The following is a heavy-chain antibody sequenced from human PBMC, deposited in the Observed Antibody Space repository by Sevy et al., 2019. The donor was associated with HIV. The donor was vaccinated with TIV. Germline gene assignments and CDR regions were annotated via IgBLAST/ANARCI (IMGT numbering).Heavy chain of an antibody. CDR3: ATGREYDEGNSGYLDD. D-gene: IGHD1-26*01. V-gene: IGHV1-24*01. Sequence: ASVKVSCKVSGYTLTQLSMHWVRQAPGKGLEWLGSFDPEDGERIYAKKFQGRFTMTGETSTDTAYMELSSLRSEETAISYCATGREYDEGNSGYLDDWGQGTLVTVSS. CDR1: GYTLTQLS. J-gene: IGHJ4*02. CDR2: FDPEDGER.